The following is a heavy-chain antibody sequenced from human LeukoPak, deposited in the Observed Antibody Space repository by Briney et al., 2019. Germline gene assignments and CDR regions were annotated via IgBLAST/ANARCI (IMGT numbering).Heavy chain of an antibody. CDR3: ARQNQLLF. J-gene: IGHJ4*02. D-gene: IGHD2-2*01. CDR1: GFTFSNYW. Sequence: GGSLGLSCAASGFTFSNYWMNWVRQAPGKGLEWVANIKQDGSVKYYVDSVKGRFTISRDNAKNSLYLQMNSLRAEDTAVYYCARQNQLLFWGQGTLVTVSS. CDR2: IKQDGSVK. V-gene: IGHV3-7*01.